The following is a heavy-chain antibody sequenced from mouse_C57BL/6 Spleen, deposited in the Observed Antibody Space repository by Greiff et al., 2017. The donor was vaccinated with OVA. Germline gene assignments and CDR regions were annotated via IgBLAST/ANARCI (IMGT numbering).Heavy chain of an antibody. CDR3: ARNDYGSRGYAMDY. V-gene: IGHV3-6*01. Sequence: EVKLMESGPGLVKPSQSLSLTCSVTGYSITSGYYWNWIRQFPGNKLEWMGYISYDGSNNYNPSLKNRISITRDTSKNQFFLKLNSVTTEDTATYYCARNDYGSRGYAMDYWGQGTSVTVSS. D-gene: IGHD1-1*01. J-gene: IGHJ4*01. CDR2: ISYDGSN. CDR1: GYSITSGYY.